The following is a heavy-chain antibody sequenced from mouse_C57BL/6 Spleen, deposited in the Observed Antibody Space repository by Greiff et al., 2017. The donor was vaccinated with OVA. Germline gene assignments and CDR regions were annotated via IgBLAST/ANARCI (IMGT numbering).Heavy chain of an antibody. J-gene: IGHJ3*01. CDR2: ISSGSSTI. Sequence: EVQGVESGGGLVKPGGSLKLSCAASGFTFSDYGMHWVRQAPEKGLEWVAYISSGSSTIYYADTVKGRFTLSRDNAKNTPFLQMTSLGAEDTAMDYCANRFADWGQGTLVTVSA. V-gene: IGHV5-17*01. CDR3: ANRFAD. CDR1: GFTFSDYG.